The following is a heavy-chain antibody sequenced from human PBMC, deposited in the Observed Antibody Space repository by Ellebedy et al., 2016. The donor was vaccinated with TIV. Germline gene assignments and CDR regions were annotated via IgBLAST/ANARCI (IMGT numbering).Heavy chain of an antibody. D-gene: IGHD3-22*01. CDR2: IYSGGST. CDR1: GFTVSSNY. V-gene: IGHV3-53*01. J-gene: IGHJ1*01. CDR3: ARVKNYYDSSGYYFRYFQY. Sequence: GESLKISCAASGFTVSSNYMSWVRQAPGKGLEWVSVIYSGGSTYYADSVKGRFTISRDNSKNTLYLQMNSLRAEDTAVYYCARVKNYYDSSGYYFRYFQYWGQGTLVTVSS.